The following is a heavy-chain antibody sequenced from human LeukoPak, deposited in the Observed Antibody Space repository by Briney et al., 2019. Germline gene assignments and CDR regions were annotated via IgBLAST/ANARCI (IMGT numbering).Heavy chain of an antibody. V-gene: IGHV3-23*01. Sequence: GGSLRLSCAASGFTFSSYAMSWVRRAPGKGLEWVSAISGSGGSTYYADSVKGRFTISRDNSKNTLYLQMNSLRAEDTAVYYCAKDGYHYYDQWFDPWGQGTLVTVSS. CDR3: AKDGYHYYDQWFDP. D-gene: IGHD3-22*01. J-gene: IGHJ5*02. CDR2: ISGSGGST. CDR1: GFTFSSYA.